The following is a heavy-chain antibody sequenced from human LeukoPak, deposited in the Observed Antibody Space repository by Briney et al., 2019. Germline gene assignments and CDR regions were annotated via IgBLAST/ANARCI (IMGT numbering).Heavy chain of an antibody. CDR2: ISAYNGNT. CDR3: ARVADFWSGPFWYMDV. Sequence: ASVKVSCKASGYTFTIYGISWVRQAPGQGLEWMGWISAYNGNTNYAQKLQGRVTMTTDTSTSTAYMELRSLRSDDTAVYYCARVADFWSGPFWYMDVWGKGTTVTVSS. D-gene: IGHD3-3*01. CDR1: GYTFTIYG. V-gene: IGHV1-18*01. J-gene: IGHJ6*03.